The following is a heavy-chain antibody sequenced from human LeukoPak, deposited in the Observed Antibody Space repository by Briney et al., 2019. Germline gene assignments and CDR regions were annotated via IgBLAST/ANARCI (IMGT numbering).Heavy chain of an antibody. CDR1: GFTFSAYA. CDR3: AREWGSTVTLDY. Sequence: GGSLRLSCEASGFTFSAYAMTWVRQAPGQGLEWVSSIGSDNKPHYSESVKGRFAISRDNSKSMLFLQLNSLRAEDTAVYYCAREWGSTVTLDYWGQGTLVTVSS. V-gene: IGHV3-23*01. CDR2: IGSDNKP. J-gene: IGHJ4*02. D-gene: IGHD4-17*01.